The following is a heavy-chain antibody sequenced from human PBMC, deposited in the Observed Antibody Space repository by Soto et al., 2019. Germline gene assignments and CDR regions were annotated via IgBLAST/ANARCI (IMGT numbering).Heavy chain of an antibody. Sequence: SETLSLTCTVSDGSISSYYWSWIRQPPGKGLEWIGYIYYSGSTNYNPSLKSRVTISVDTSKNQFSLKLSSVTAADTAVYYCARQRPCSGGSCYPGWGTFDYWGQGTLVTVSS. D-gene: IGHD2-15*01. J-gene: IGHJ4*02. CDR1: DGSISSYY. CDR3: ARQRPCSGGSCYPGWGTFDY. CDR2: IYYSGST. V-gene: IGHV4-59*08.